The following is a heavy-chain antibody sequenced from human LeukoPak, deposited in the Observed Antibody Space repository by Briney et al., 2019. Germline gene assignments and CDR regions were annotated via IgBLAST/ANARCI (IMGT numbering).Heavy chain of an antibody. V-gene: IGHV3-23*01. CDR2: ISGSGGST. Sequence: PGGSLRLSCAASGFTFSSYAMTWVRQAPGKGLEWVSAISGSGGSTDYADSVKGRFTISRDNSKNTLYLQMNSLRAEDTAVYYCAKGNAPYHYYYMDVWGKGTTVTVSS. CDR3: AKGNAPYHYYYMDV. J-gene: IGHJ6*03. CDR1: GFTFSSYA.